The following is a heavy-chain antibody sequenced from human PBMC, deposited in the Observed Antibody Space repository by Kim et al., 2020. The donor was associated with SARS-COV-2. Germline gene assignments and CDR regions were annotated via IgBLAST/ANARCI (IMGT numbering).Heavy chain of an antibody. D-gene: IGHD1-1*01. J-gene: IGHJ5*01. CDR2: VWNNGNSK. Sequence: LSLTCAASGFTFSDYGMHWVRQVPGKGLEWVAVVWNNGNSKYYADSVRGRFTISRDNSNDTVSLQMNSLRGEDTAIYFCAKDARTAEYFFDSWGRGTLVTVSS. CDR3: AKDARTAEYFFDS. CDR1: GFTFSDYG. V-gene: IGHV3-33*06.